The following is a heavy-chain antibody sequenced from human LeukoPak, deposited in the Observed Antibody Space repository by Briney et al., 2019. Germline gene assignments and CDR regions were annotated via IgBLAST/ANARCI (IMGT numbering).Heavy chain of an antibody. CDR1: GYSFTGYW. V-gene: IGHV5-51*01. Sequence: GESLKISCKGSGYSFTGYWIAWVRQMPGKGLGWMGIIYPADSDTRYSPSFQGQVTISADKSISTAYLQWSSLKASDTAMYYCASRTYYYDSSGWSWGQGTLVTVSS. CDR3: ASRTYYYDSSGWS. D-gene: IGHD3-22*01. J-gene: IGHJ5*02. CDR2: IYPADSDT.